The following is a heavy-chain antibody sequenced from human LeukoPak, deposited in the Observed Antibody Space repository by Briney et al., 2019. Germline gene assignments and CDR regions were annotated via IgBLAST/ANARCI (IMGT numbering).Heavy chain of an antibody. V-gene: IGHV3-23*01. CDR1: GFTFSSYA. CDR3: ARFSSAVPAAYDP. J-gene: IGHJ5*02. D-gene: IGHD2-2*01. CDR2: ISGSGGST. Sequence: GGSLRLSCAASGFTFSSYAMSWVRQAPGKGLEWVSGISGSGGSTFYADSVKGRFTISRYNSKNTLYLQMNSLRAEDTAVYYCARFSSAVPAAYDPRGQGTLVTVSS.